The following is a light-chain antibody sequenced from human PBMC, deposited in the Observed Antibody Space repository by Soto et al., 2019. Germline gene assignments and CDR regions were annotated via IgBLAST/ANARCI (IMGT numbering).Light chain of an antibody. CDR3: TSYSSSSPVL. CDR1: SSDVGAYNY. V-gene: IGLV2-14*01. CDR2: EVT. J-gene: IGLJ2*01. Sequence: QSALTQPASVSGSLGQSITISCTGTSSDVGAYNYVSWYQQHPDKAPKLLIFEVTNRPSGVSGRFSGSKSGITASLSIYGLQPEDEADYYCTSYSSSSPVLFGGGTKVTVL.